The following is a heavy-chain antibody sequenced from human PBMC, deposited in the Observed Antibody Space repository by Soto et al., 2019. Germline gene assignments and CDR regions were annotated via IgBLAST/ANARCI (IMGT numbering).Heavy chain of an antibody. Sequence: SETLSLTRTVSGGSIRSGGYYWSWIRHPQGKGLEWIGCIYYSGSTYYNPSLRSRVTISVDTSKNQFSLKLSSVTAADTAVYYCARDEYRDYVWGSYRYTRAFDIWGQGTMVTVS. CDR1: GGSIRSGGYY. CDR2: IYYSGST. V-gene: IGHV4-30-4*01. CDR3: ARDEYRDYVWGSYRYTRAFDI. D-gene: IGHD3-16*02. J-gene: IGHJ3*02.